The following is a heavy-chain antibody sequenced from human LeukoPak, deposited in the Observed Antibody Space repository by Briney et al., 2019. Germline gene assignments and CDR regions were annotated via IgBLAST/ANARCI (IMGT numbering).Heavy chain of an antibody. D-gene: IGHD2-21*01. J-gene: IGHJ6*02. CDR2: IWYDGSNK. CDR1: GFTFSSYG. CDR3: ARDPSDVQNYYYCYGMDV. V-gene: IGHV3-33*08. Sequence: GGSLRLSCAASGFTFSSYGMHWVRQAPGKGLEWVAVIWYDGSNKYYADSVKGRFTISRDNSKNTLYLQMNSLRAEDTAVYYCARDPSDVQNYYYCYGMDVWGQGTTVTVSS.